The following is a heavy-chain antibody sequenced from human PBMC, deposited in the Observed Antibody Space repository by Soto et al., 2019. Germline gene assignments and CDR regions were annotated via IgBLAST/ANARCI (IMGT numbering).Heavy chain of an antibody. CDR3: SEDRKCEALFIDF. V-gene: IGHV3-30*18. J-gene: IGHJ4*03. CDR1: GFTFSSSG. CDR2: ISYDGSNK. Sequence: QVQLVESGGGVVQPGRSLRLSCAASGFTFSSSGMHWVRQAPGKGLEWVAVISYDGSNKYYADSVKGRFTISRDNSKNTLLLLMNSRLAEDTAVYYCSEDRKCEALFIDFWGQGTPVTVSS.